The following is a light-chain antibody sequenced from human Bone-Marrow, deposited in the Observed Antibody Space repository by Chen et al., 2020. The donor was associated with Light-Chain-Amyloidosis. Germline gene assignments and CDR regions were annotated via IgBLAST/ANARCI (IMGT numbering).Light chain of an antibody. CDR1: DLPTKY. Sequence: SYELTQPPSVSVSPAQTAMITCSGDDLPTKYAYWYQQKPGQAPALVIHRDTERPSGISERFSGSSSGTTATLTISGVQAEDEDDYHCQSADSSGTYEVIFGGGTKLTVL. V-gene: IGLV3-25*03. CDR3: QSADSSGTYEVI. J-gene: IGLJ2*01. CDR2: RDT.